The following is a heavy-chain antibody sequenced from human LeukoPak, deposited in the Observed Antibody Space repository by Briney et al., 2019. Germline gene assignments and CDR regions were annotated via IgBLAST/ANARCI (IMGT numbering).Heavy chain of an antibody. V-gene: IGHV3-74*01. D-gene: IGHD4-17*01. CDR3: AGGVASRLLDY. Sequence: GGSLRLSCVASGFALGTHCMDWVRQVPGQGLVWVARTNSDMSDMIYADSVKGRFIISRDNAQSTLFLQMNTLRLDDSAVYYCAGGVASRLLDYWGRGTLVTVSS. CDR1: GFALGTHC. J-gene: IGHJ4*02. CDR2: TNSDMSDM.